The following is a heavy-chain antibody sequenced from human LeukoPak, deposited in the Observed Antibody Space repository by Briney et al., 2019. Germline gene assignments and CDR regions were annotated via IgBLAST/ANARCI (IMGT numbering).Heavy chain of an antibody. D-gene: IGHD4-17*01. J-gene: IGHJ6*02. CDR3: ARDFPYGQYGMDV. CDR1: GGSISSGGYY. CDR2: IYYSGST. V-gene: IGHV4-39*07. Sequence: SQTLSLTCTVSGGSISSGGYYWGWIRQPPGKGLEWIGSIYYSGSTYYNPSLKSRVTISVDTSKNQFSLKLSSVTAADTAVYYCARDFPYGQYGMDVWGQGTTVTVSS.